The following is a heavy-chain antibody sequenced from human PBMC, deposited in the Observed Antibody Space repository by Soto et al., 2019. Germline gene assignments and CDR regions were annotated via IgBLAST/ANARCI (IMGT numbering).Heavy chain of an antibody. CDR2: IYPGDSDT. CDR3: ARQREVVVVPYGMDV. D-gene: IGHD2-15*01. Sequence: GESLKISCKGSGYSFTSYWIGWVRQMPGKGLEWMGIIYPGDSDTRYSPSFQGQVTISADKSTSTAYLQWSSLKASDTAMYYCARQREVVVVPYGMDVWGQGTTVTVSS. V-gene: IGHV5-51*01. J-gene: IGHJ6*02. CDR1: GYSFTSYW.